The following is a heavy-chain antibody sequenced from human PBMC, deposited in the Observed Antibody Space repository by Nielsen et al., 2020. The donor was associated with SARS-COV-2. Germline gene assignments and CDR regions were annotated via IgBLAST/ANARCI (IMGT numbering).Heavy chain of an antibody. Sequence: GGSLRLSCAASGFTFSDYYMSWIRQAPGKGLEWVGFIRSKAYGGTTEYAASVKGRFTISRDDSKSIAYLQMNSLKTEDTAVYYCTQDDFWSGYYPYWGQGTLVTVSS. D-gene: IGHD3-3*01. V-gene: IGHV3-49*03. CDR2: IRSKAYGGTT. CDR3: TQDDFWSGYYPY. CDR1: GFTFSDYY. J-gene: IGHJ4*02.